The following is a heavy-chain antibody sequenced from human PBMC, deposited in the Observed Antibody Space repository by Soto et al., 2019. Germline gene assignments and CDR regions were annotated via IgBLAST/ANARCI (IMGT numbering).Heavy chain of an antibody. CDR3: APLVVAAAPFDH. J-gene: IGHJ4*02. D-gene: IGHD2-15*01. Sequence: QVQLVESGGGVVQPGRSLRLSCVASGFVFKTYGMHWVRQAPGKGLEWVAFISFGGNDKSDAESVKGRFTISRDDPRNTLYLQMDSLRVEDTGVYYCAPLVVAAAPFDHWGQGTLVTVSS. V-gene: IGHV3-30*03. CDR1: GFVFKTYG. CDR2: ISFGGNDK.